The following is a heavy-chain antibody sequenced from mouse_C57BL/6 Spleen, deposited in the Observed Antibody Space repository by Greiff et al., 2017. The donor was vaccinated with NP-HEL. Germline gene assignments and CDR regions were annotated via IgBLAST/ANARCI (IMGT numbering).Heavy chain of an antibody. CDR2: IYPGDGDT. D-gene: IGHD2-10*01. J-gene: IGHJ4*01. CDR3: ARSDLLNYAKDY. Sequence: VQLQQSGPELVKPGASVKISCKASGYAFRSSWMNWVKQRPGKGLEWIGRIYPGDGDTNYNGKFKGKATLTADKSSSTAYMQLSSLTSEDSAVYFGARSDLLNYAKDYWGQGTSVTVSS. V-gene: IGHV1-82*01. CDR1: GYAFRSSW.